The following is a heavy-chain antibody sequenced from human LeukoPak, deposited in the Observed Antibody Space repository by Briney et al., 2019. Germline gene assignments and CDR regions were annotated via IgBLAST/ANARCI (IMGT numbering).Heavy chain of an antibody. Sequence: QPGRSLRLSCVASGFTFSSYGMHWVRQAPGKGLEWVAVIWYGGSNKYYADSVKGRFTISRDNSKNTLYLQMNSLRAEDTAVYYCARDSGGGGTMMGAFDIWGQGTMVTVSS. D-gene: IGHD3-22*01. V-gene: IGHV3-33*01. J-gene: IGHJ3*02. CDR1: GFTFSSYG. CDR3: ARDSGGGGTMMGAFDI. CDR2: IWYGGSNK.